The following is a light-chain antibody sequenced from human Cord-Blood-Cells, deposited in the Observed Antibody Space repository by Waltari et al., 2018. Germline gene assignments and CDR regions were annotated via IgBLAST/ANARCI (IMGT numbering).Light chain of an antibody. J-gene: IGKJ1*01. CDR3: QQYGSSPRT. V-gene: IGKV3-20*01. CDR1: QSVSSSY. CDR2: GAS. Sequence: EIVLTQSPGTLSLSPGDRATLSCRASQSVSSSYLAWYQQKPGQAPRLLIYGASSRATGIPDRFSGSGSGTDFTLTISRLEPEDFAVHYCQQYGSSPRTFGQGTKVEIK.